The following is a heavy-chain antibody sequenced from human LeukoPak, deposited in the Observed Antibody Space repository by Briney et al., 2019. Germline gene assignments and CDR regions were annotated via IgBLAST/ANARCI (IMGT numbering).Heavy chain of an antibody. J-gene: IGHJ4*02. CDR2: IIGDGAST. V-gene: IGHV3-23*01. CDR1: GFIFSNYA. D-gene: IGHD3-3*02. CDR3: AKGRLASIFKGSFDY. Sequence: GGSLRLSCAASGFIFSNYAMSWVRQAPGKGLEWVSGIIGDGASTHYADSVRGRFTISRDNSKNTLYLQINSLRAEDTAVYFCAKGRLASIFKGSFDYWGQGTLVTVSS.